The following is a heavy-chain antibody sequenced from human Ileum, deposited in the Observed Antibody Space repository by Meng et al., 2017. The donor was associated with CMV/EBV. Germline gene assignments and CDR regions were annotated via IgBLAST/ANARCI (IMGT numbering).Heavy chain of an antibody. Sequence: ASVKVSCKASGYTFTCYYMHWVRQAPGQGLEWMGWINPNSGGTNYAQKFQGRVTITRDTSISTAYMELSRLRSDDTAVYYCAREGSRELRGASDYWGQGTLVTVSS. CDR1: GYTFTCYY. CDR2: INPNSGGT. CDR3: AREGSRELRGASDY. J-gene: IGHJ4*02. D-gene: IGHD1-26*01. V-gene: IGHV1-2*02.